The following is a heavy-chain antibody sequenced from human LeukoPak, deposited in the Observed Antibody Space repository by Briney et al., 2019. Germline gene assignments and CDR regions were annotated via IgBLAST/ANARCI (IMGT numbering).Heavy chain of an antibody. CDR1: GYTFTGYY. Sequence: GASVKVSCKASGYTFTGYYMHWVRQAPGQGLEWMGWINPNSGGTNYAQKFQGRVTMTRDTSISAAYMELSRLRSDDTAVYYCARGLSKGRPEDWFDPWGQGTLVTVSS. CDR2: INPNSGGT. V-gene: IGHV1-2*02. J-gene: IGHJ5*02. D-gene: IGHD5/OR15-5a*01. CDR3: ARGLSKGRPEDWFDP.